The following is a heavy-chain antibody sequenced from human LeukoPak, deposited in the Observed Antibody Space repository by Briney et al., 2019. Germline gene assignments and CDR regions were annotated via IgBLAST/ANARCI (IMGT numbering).Heavy chain of an antibody. J-gene: IGHJ4*02. CDR2: ISDGSST. D-gene: IGHD3-16*01. CDR1: GFTFSSYW. CDR3: AKSPYIASHIDFDY. Sequence: PGGSLRLSCAASGFTFSSYWMHWVRQAPGKGLVWVSRISDGSSTNYADSVKGRFTISRDNAKNTLYLQMNSLRAGDTAVYYCAKSPYIASHIDFDYWGQGTLVTVSS. V-gene: IGHV3-74*01.